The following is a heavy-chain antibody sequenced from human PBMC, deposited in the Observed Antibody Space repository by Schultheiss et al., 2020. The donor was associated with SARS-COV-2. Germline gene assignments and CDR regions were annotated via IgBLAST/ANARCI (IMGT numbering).Heavy chain of an antibody. Sequence: GESLKISCQGSGFSLTTYWIGWVRQMPGKGLEWMGIIYPGDSDTRYSPSFQGQVTISADKSISTAYLQWSSLKASDTAMYYCTRRGYCSSTSCYDYYGMDVWGQGTTVTVAS. CDR3: TRRGYCSSTSCYDYYGMDV. V-gene: IGHV5-51*01. D-gene: IGHD2-2*01. CDR1: GFSLTTYW. J-gene: IGHJ6*02. CDR2: IYPGDSDT.